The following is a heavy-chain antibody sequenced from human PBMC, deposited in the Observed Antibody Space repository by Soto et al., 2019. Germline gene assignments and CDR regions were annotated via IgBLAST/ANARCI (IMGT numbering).Heavy chain of an antibody. CDR2: INHSGST. D-gene: IGHD4-17*01. CDR1: GGSFSGYY. V-gene: IGHV4-34*01. Sequence: SETLSLTCAVYGGSFSGYYWSWIRQPPGKGLEWIGEINHSGSTNYNPSLKSRVTISVDTSKNQFSLKLSSVTAADTAVYYCARKDYGDYASDYWGQGTLVTVSS. J-gene: IGHJ4*02. CDR3: ARKDYGDYASDY.